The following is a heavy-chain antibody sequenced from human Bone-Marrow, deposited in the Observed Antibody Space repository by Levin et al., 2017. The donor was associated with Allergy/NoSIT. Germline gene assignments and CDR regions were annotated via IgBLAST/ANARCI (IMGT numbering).Heavy chain of an antibody. CDR1: GYTFTDHY. CDR3: ARVKDCTAGVCSAEYFKP. V-gene: IGHV1-2*02. J-gene: IGHJ1*01. D-gene: IGHD2-8*02. Sequence: GESLKISCKASGYTFTDHYIHWVRQAPGQGPEWMGWINPNLGGTHYAQKFRGRVTLTRDTSISTAYMELSWLTSDDTAVYYCARVKDCTAGVCSAEYFKPWGQGTLVTVSS. CDR2: INPNLGGT.